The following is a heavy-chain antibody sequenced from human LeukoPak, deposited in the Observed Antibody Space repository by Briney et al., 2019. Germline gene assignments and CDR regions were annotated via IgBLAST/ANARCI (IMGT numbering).Heavy chain of an antibody. D-gene: IGHD3-22*01. CDR1: GFTFSSYE. J-gene: IGHJ4*02. CDR3: ARDGVYYDSSGLDY. Sequence: GGSLRLSCAASGFTFSSYEMNWVRQAPGKGLEWVSYISSSGSTIYYADSVKGRFTISRDNAKNSLYLQMNSLRAEDTAVYYCARDGVYYDSSGLDYWGQGTLVTVSS. V-gene: IGHV3-48*03. CDR2: ISSSGSTI.